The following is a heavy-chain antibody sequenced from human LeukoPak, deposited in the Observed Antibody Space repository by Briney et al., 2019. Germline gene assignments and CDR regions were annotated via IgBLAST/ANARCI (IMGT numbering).Heavy chain of an antibody. CDR3: AKRMRDQLLLGDWFDP. Sequence: GESLKISCKGSGFIFTEYWIGWVRQMPGKGLEWMGIIYPGDSQTLYSPSLQGQVTISADKSIYTVYLQWNSLKASDTAMYYCAKRMRDQLLLGDWFDPWGQGTLVTVSS. CDR1: GFIFTEYW. D-gene: IGHD2-2*01. CDR2: IYPGDSQT. V-gene: IGHV5-51*01. J-gene: IGHJ5*02.